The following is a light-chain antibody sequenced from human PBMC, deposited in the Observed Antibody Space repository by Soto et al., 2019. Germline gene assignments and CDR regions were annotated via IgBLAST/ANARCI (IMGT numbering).Light chain of an antibody. CDR3: QQSYSTPIT. V-gene: IGKV1-39*01. CDR2: AAS. J-gene: IGKJ5*01. Sequence: DIQMAQSPSTLSASLGDRVTITCRASQNIRSWLAWYQQKPGKAPKLLIYAASSLQSGVPSRFSGSGSGTDFTLTISSLQPEDFATYYCQQSYSTPITFGQGTRLEI. CDR1: QNIRSW.